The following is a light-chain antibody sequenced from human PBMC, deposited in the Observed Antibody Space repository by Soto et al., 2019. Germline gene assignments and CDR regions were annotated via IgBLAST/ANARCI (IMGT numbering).Light chain of an antibody. Sequence: QSALTQPRSVSGSPGQSVTISCTGTSSDVGGYNFVSWYQHHPGKAPKLMIYNVIQRPSGVPDRFSASKSGNTASLTISGLQAEDEADYYCCPYAGSYTYVFGTGTKLTVL. J-gene: IGLJ1*01. V-gene: IGLV2-11*01. CDR2: NVI. CDR3: CPYAGSYTYV. CDR1: SSDVGGYNF.